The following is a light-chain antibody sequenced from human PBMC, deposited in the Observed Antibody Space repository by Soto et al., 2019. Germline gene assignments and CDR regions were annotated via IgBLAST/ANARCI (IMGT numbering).Light chain of an antibody. J-gene: IGKJ1*01. Sequence: DIQMTQSPSSLSASVGDRVTITCRASQSISSYLNWYQQKPGKAPKLLIYAASSLQSGVPSRFSGSGSGTDFTLTISSLHPEDFATYYGLQSYSTLLWTFGQGTKVEIK. V-gene: IGKV1-39*01. CDR2: AAS. CDR3: LQSYSTLLWT. CDR1: QSISSY.